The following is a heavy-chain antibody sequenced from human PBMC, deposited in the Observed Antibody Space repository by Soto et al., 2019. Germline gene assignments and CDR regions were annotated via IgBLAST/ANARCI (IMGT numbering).Heavy chain of an antibody. J-gene: IGHJ6*02. CDR3: ARLHSSYDGMDV. Sequence: EVQLVESGGGLVKPGGSLRLSCAASGFTFSRYSMKWVRQAPGKGLEWVSSISSSSSYIYYADSVKGRFTISRDNAKNSLYLQMNSLRAEDTAVYYCARLHSSYDGMDVWGQGTTVTVSS. D-gene: IGHD6-13*01. CDR2: ISSSSSYI. V-gene: IGHV3-21*01. CDR1: GFTFSRYS.